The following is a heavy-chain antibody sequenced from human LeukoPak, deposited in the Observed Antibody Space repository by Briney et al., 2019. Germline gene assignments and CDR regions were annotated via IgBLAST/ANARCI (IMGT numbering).Heavy chain of an antibody. D-gene: IGHD6-19*01. Sequence: GGSLRLSCAASGFTFSSYAMHWVRQAPGKGLEWVAVISYDGSNKYYADSVKGRFTISRDNSKNTLYLQMNSLRAEDTAVYYCARDPEWLGGPHWGQGTLVTVSS. V-gene: IGHV3-30-3*01. CDR1: GFTFSSYA. CDR2: ISYDGSNK. J-gene: IGHJ4*02. CDR3: ARDPEWLGGPH.